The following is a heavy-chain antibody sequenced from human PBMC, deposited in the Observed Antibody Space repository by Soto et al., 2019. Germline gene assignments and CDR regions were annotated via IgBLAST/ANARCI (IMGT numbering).Heavy chain of an antibody. V-gene: IGHV3-11*06. CDR2: ISSSSSYT. Sequence: GGSLRLSCAASGFTFSDYYMSWIRQAPGKGLEWVSYISSSSSYTNYADSVKGRFTISRDNAKNSVYLEMNSLSAEDTAVYYCPRESEDLTSNFDYWGQGTLVTVSS. CDR3: PRESEDLTSNFDY. J-gene: IGHJ4*02. CDR1: GFTFSDYY.